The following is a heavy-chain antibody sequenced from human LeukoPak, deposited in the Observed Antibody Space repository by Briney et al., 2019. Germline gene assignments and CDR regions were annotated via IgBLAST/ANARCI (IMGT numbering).Heavy chain of an antibody. CDR1: GFTFSSYY. CDR3: AGVRDCGGGSCFSYLDY. CDR2: INGDESSA. D-gene: IGHD2-15*01. Sequence: PGGSLRLSCAASGFTFSSYYMHWVRQVPGKGLVWVSRINGDESSATYADSVKGRFTISRDNAKNTLYLQMNTLRAEDTAVYYCAGVRDCGGGSCFSYLDYWGQGTLVTVSS. J-gene: IGHJ4*02. V-gene: IGHV3-74*01.